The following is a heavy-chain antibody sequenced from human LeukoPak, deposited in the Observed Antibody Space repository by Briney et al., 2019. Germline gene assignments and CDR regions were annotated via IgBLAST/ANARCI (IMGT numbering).Heavy chain of an antibody. J-gene: IGHJ1*01. Sequence: SETLSLTCTVSGGSINTYFCSWFRQPPGKGLEWIGYIYYSGSTNYNPSLKSRVTISVDTSKNQFSLKLSSVTAADTAVYYCARGVTGGWYGDFQHWGQGTLVTVSS. CDR1: GGSINTYF. D-gene: IGHD6-19*01. CDR3: ARGVTGGWYGDFQH. CDR2: IYYSGST. V-gene: IGHV4-59*01.